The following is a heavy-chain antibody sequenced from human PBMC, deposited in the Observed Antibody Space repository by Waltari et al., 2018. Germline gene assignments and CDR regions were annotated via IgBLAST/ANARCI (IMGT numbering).Heavy chain of an antibody. CDR2: SNPSRSTI. V-gene: IGHV3-48*01. J-gene: IGHJ2*01. Sequence: EVQLVESGGGLVQPGGSLRLSCAASGFTFSYYSMNWVRQAPGKGMDWVSHSNPSRSTIYDADSGKGRFTISRDNAKNSLYMQMNSLRAEDTAVYYCASLNWYFDLWGRGTLVTVSS. CDR3: ASLNWYFDL. CDR1: GFTFSYYS.